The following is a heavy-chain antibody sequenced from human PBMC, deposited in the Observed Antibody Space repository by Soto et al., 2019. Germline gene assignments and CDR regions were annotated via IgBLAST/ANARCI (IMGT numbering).Heavy chain of an antibody. CDR1: GYTFTSFG. CDR3: ARDKMIDDFGLGSFDY. V-gene: IGHV1-18*04. D-gene: IGHD3-10*01. J-gene: IGHJ4*02. Sequence: VASVKVSCKASGYTFTSFGVSWLRQAPGQGPEWMGWISGYNGKTKYTQKVQGRVTLTTDTSTATAYMELRSLRSDDAAVYFCARDKMIDDFGLGSFDYWGQGTVVTVSS. CDR2: ISGYNGKT.